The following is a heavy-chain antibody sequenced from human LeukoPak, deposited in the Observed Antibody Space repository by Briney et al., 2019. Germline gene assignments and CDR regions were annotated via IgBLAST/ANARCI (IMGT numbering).Heavy chain of an antibody. CDR2: ISGSGGST. J-gene: IGHJ4*02. CDR1: GFTFSSCA. Sequence: GGSLRLSCAASGFTFSSCAMSWVRQAPGKGLEWVSAISGSGGSTYYADSVKGRFTISRDNPKNTLYLQMNSLRAEDTAVYYCAKDHYYDSSGYYYFDYWGQGTLVTVSS. V-gene: IGHV3-23*01. D-gene: IGHD3-22*01. CDR3: AKDHYYDSSGYYYFDY.